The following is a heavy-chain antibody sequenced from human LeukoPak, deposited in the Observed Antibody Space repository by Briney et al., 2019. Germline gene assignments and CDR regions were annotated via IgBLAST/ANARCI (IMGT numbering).Heavy chain of an antibody. V-gene: IGHV3-74*01. J-gene: IGHJ5*02. CDR2: IYVDGRTT. CDR3: IRDFRSADL. CDR1: GFTFSNYW. Sequence: GGSLRLSCVASGFTFSNYWMHWVRQPPGKGLVWVSRIYVDGRTTNYADSVKGRFTISRDNAKNTVYLEMNSLSVEDTATYYCIRDFRSADLWGQGTLVTVTS.